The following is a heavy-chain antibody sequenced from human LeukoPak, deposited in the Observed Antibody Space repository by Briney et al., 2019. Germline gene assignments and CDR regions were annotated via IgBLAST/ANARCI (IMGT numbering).Heavy chain of an antibody. J-gene: IGHJ4*02. CDR1: GGTFSSYA. D-gene: IGHD3-22*01. Sequence: SVKVSCKASGGTFSSYAISWVRQAPGQGLEWMGGIIPIFGTANYAQKFQGRVTITADESTSTAYMELSSLRSEDTAVYYCASSYDSSGYSPDYWGQGTLVTVSS. V-gene: IGHV1-69*13. CDR3: ASSYDSSGYSPDY. CDR2: IIPIFGTA.